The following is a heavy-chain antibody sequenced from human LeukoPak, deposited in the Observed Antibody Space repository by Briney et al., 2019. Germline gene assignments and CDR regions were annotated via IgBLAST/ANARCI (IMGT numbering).Heavy chain of an antibody. D-gene: IGHD2-2*01. Sequence: PGGSLRLSRAASGFTFTKYWMTWVRQDPGKGLEWVANINQVGSERFYVDSVKGRFTISRDNAKNSLYLQMNSLGAEDTAVYYCARGLDCRSTSCYLDTWGQGTLVTVSS. CDR2: INQVGSER. J-gene: IGHJ4*02. CDR1: GFTFTKYW. CDR3: ARGLDCRSTSCYLDT. V-gene: IGHV3-7*01.